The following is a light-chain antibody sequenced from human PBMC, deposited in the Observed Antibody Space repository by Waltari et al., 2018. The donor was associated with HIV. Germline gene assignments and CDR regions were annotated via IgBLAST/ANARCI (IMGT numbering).Light chain of an antibody. J-gene: IGKJ5*01. CDR2: DTY. CDR1: QSVAGNH. V-gene: IGKV3-20*01. Sequence: MVLTQSPGTLSFSSGERVTLSCRASQSVAGNHLAWYQQRTGQAPRLLIYDTYRRATGIPDRFSGSGSGTDFTLTIGSLEPEDFAVYYCQQYGTSVTFGQGTRLEIK. CDR3: QQYGTSVT.